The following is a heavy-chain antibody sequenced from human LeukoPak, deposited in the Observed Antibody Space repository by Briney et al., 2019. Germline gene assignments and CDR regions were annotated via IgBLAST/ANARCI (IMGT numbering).Heavy chain of an antibody. CDR2: ISGSGGST. D-gene: IGHD6-13*01. Sequence: SGGSLRLSCAASGFTFSNYAMTWVRQAPGKGLEWGSGISGSGGSTYYADSVKGRFTISRDNSKNTLYLQMNSLRAEDTAVYYCAKSVAAADTRYYYYGMDVWGQGTTVAVSS. CDR1: GFTFSNYA. J-gene: IGHJ6*02. V-gene: IGHV3-23*01. CDR3: AKSVAAADTRYYYYGMDV.